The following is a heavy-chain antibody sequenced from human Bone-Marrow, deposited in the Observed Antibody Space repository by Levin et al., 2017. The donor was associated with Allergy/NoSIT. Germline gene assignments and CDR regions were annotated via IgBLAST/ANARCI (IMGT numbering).Heavy chain of an antibody. D-gene: IGHD5-18*01. J-gene: IGHJ5*02. Sequence: SGGSLRLSCAASGFTFSTFAMNWVRQAPGKGLEWVSVISGSAGSAYYADSVKGRFTISRDNSRDTLYLQINSLRAEDTAIYYCARDQGYSYGYGSRWFDPWGQGTLVTVSS. CDR3: ARDQGYSYGYGSRWFDP. CDR1: GFTFSTFA. V-gene: IGHV3-23*01. CDR2: ISGSAGSA.